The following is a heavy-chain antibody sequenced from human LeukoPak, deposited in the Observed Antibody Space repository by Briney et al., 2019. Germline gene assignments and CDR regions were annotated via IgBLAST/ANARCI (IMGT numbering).Heavy chain of an antibody. Sequence: GGSLRLSCAASGFTVRSNYMSWVRQAPGKGLEWVSVIYSGGSTYYADSVKGRFTISRDKSKNTLYLQMNSLRAEDTAVYYCARGLLVRGVSHPNFDYWGQGTLVTVSS. V-gene: IGHV3-66*01. J-gene: IGHJ4*02. CDR3: ARGLLVRGVSHPNFDY. CDR2: IYSGGST. CDR1: GFTVRSNY. D-gene: IGHD3-10*01.